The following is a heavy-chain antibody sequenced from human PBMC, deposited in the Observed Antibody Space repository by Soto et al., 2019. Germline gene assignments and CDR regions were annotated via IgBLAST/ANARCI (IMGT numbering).Heavy chain of an antibody. J-gene: IGHJ4*02. Sequence: GASVKVSCKASGGTFSSYAISWVRQAPGHGLEWMGGIIPIFGTANYAQKFQGRVTITADESTSTAYMELSSLRSEDTAVYYCARASGYYDILTGYYYFDYWGQGTLVTVSS. CDR2: IIPIFGTA. CDR3: ARASGYYDILTGYYYFDY. D-gene: IGHD3-9*01. CDR1: GGTFSSYA. V-gene: IGHV1-69*13.